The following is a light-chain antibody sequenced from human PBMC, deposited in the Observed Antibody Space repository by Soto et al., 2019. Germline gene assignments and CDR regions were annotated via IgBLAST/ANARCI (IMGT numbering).Light chain of an antibody. CDR1: QTITTY. CDR2: AAS. J-gene: IGKJ4*01. Sequence: DIQMTQSPSSLFASVGDSVTITCRASQTITTYLNWYRQKPGKAPKLLIYAASSLQSGVPSRFSGSGSETEFTLTISSLQPEDFATYFCQQIYSAPLTFGGGTK. CDR3: QQIYSAPLT. V-gene: IGKV1-39*01.